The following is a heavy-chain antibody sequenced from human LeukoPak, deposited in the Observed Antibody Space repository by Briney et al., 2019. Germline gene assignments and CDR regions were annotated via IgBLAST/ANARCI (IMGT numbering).Heavy chain of an antibody. CDR3: ARGRSNYYGMDV. CDR1: GGSITSGEHY. CDR2: IYYNGNT. V-gene: IGHV4-61*08. D-gene: IGHD1-26*01. J-gene: IGHJ6*02. Sequence: SQTLSLTCTVSGGSITSGEHYCSWIRQRPGKGLEWIGYIYYNGNTNYSPSLKSRVTMSVDTSKNLFSLKVSSVTAADTAVYYCARGRSNYYGMDVWGQGTTVTVSS.